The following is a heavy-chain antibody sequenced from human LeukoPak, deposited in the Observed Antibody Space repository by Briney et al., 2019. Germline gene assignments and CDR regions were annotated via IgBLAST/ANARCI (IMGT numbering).Heavy chain of an antibody. Sequence: SGPTLVNPTPALTLTCTFSGFSLSTSGVGVGWIRQPPGKALEWLALIYWNDNKRYSPSLKSRLTVTKDTSKSQVVLTMPNMDPVDTATYYCARWTLVRGDDFYYMDVWGKGTTVTISS. D-gene: IGHD3-10*01. CDR2: IYWNDNK. CDR1: GFSLSTSGVG. CDR3: ARWTLVRGDDFYYMDV. J-gene: IGHJ6*03. V-gene: IGHV2-5*01.